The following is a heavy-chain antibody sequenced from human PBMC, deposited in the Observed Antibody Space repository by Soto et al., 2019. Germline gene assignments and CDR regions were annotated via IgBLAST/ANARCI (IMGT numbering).Heavy chain of an antibody. Sequence: QDQLVQSGAEVKKPGSSVKVSCKVSGGTFSSHTFSWVRQAPGQGLEWMGRIIPALGTATYAQKFQGRVTITADESATTVYMELNSLRSEDTALYYCARPDFGDYWYFDLWGRGTLVTVSS. CDR2: IIPALGTA. CDR1: GGTFSSHT. J-gene: IGHJ2*01. V-gene: IGHV1-69*08. CDR3: ARPDFGDYWYFDL. D-gene: IGHD4-17*01.